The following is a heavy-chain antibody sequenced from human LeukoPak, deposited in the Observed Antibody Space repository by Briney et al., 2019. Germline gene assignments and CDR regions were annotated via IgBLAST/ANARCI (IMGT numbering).Heavy chain of an antibody. V-gene: IGHV3-74*01. Sequence: GGSLRLSCAASEFTFSTYWMHWVRQAPGKGLVWVSWITGDGSSTRYADSVKGRFTISRDNAKNTLYLQVNSLRAEGTAVYYCARSNWPYYFDYWGQGTLVTVSS. CDR1: EFTFSTYW. J-gene: IGHJ4*02. CDR3: ARSNWPYYFDY. CDR2: ITGDGSST. D-gene: IGHD1-1*01.